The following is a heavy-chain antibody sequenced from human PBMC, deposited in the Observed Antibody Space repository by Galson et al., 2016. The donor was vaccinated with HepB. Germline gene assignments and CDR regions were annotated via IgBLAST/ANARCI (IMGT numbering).Heavy chain of an antibody. D-gene: IGHD4/OR15-4a*01. Sequence: SLRLFCAASGFTFSIHDMHWVRQAPGKGLEWVSAIETACDTYYPDSVKGRFTISRENAKNSLYLQMNSLRAGDTAVYYCARGKSLLTMPWNYGLDVWGKGTAVSVSS. CDR2: IETACDT. J-gene: IGHJ6*04. CDR1: GFTFSIHD. V-gene: IGHV3-13*01. CDR3: ARGKSLLTMPWNYGLDV.